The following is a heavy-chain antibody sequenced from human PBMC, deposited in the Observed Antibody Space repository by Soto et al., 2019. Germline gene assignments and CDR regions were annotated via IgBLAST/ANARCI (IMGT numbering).Heavy chain of an antibody. J-gene: IGHJ6*02. V-gene: IGHV5-10-1*01. CDR1: GYSFTSYW. CDR3: ASQPIAVAGTLGVSNYYYGMDV. CDR2: IDPSDSYT. D-gene: IGHD6-19*01. Sequence: LGESLKISCKGSGYSFTSYWISWVRQMPGKGLEWMGRIDPSDSYTNYSPSFQGHVTISADKSISTAYLQWSSLKASDTAMYYCASQPIAVAGTLGVSNYYYGMDVWGQGTTVTVS.